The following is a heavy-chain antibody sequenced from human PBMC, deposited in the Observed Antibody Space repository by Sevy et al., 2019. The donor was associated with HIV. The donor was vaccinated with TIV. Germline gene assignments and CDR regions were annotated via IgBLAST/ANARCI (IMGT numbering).Heavy chain of an antibody. J-gene: IGHJ6*02. CDR2: INQDGGQK. V-gene: IGHV3-7*01. Sequence: GGSLRLSCVASGSSFGIHWMSWVRQAPGKGLEWVAKINQDGGQKYYVDSVKGRFTISRDNAKNSLYLQMNSLRPEDTAVYYCGRAMDVWGQGTTVTVSS. CDR1: GSSFGIHW. CDR3: GRAMDV.